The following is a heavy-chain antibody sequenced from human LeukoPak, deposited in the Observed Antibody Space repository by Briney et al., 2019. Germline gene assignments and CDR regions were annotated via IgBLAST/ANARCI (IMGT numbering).Heavy chain of an antibody. CDR3: ARDKLKIAAAGTGSDY. V-gene: IGHV3-23*01. CDR1: GFTFSSYA. Sequence: GGSLRLSCAASGFTFSSYAMSWVRQAPGKGLEWVSAISGSGGSTYYADSVKGRFTISRDNSKNTLYLQMNSLRAEDTAVYYCARDKLKIAAAGTGSDYWGQGTLVTVSS. CDR2: ISGSGGST. D-gene: IGHD6-13*01. J-gene: IGHJ4*02.